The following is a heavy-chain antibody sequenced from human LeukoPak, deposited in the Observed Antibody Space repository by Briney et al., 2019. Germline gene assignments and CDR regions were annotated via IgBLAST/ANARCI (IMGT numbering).Heavy chain of an antibody. CDR3: ARVFQKQLADY. V-gene: IGHV1-2*02. CDR2: INPNSGGT. D-gene: IGHD6-13*01. CDR1: GYTFTAYY. J-gene: IGHJ4*02. Sequence: ASVKVSCKASGYTFTAYYIHLVRQAPGQGLEWMGWINPNSGGTKYAQKVQGRVTMTRDTSISTAYMEVSRLRSDDTAVYYCARVFQKQLADYWGQGTLVTVSS.